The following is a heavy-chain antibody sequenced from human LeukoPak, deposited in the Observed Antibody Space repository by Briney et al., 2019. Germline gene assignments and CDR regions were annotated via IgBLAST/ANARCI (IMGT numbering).Heavy chain of an antibody. J-gene: IGHJ6*02. V-gene: IGHV1-69*04. CDR1: GGTFSSYT. Sequence: SVKASCKASGGTFSSYTISWVRQAPGQGLEWMGRIIPILGIANYAQKFQGRVTITADKSTSTAYMELSSLRSEDTAVYYCARDPYSDSSGYFWGYYYGMDVWGQGTTVTVSS. CDR3: ARDPYSDSSGYFWGYYYGMDV. CDR2: IIPILGIA. D-gene: IGHD3-22*01.